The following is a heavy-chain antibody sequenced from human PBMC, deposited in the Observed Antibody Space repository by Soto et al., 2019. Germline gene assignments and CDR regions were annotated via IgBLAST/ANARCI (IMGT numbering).Heavy chain of an antibody. J-gene: IGHJ6*03. D-gene: IGHD3-16*02. CDR1: GYTFTSYG. Sequence: ASVKVSCKASGYTFTSYGISWVRQAPGQGLEWMGWISAYNGNTNYAQKLQGRVTMTTDTSTSTAYMELRSLRSDDTAVDYCSREGYDYIWGSYRSAINPGYYYYYMDVWGKGTTVTVSS. CDR3: SREGYDYIWGSYRSAINPGYYYYYMDV. V-gene: IGHV1-18*01. CDR2: ISAYNGNT.